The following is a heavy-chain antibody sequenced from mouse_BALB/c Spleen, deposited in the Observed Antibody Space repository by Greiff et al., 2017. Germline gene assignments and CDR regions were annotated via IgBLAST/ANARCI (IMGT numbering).Heavy chain of an antibody. CDR2: ISIYYDNT. Sequence: QVQLKESGPELVRPGKSVKISCKASGYTFTNYAMAWVKQSPANSLEWIGVISIYYDNTNYNQKFKGKATMTVDKSSSTAYMELARLTSEESAIYHCARGNDGYYRRFFYYAMDSWGQGTSVTVSS. CDR3: ARGNDGYYRRFFYYAMDS. CDR1: GYTFTNYA. D-gene: IGHD2-3*01. V-gene: IGHV1-67*01. J-gene: IGHJ4*01.